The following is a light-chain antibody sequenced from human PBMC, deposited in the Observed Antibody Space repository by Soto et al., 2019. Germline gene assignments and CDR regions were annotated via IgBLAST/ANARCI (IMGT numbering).Light chain of an antibody. J-gene: IGKJ1*01. CDR2: QTS. CDR1: RSINSNY. Sequence: EILLTQSPGTLSLSPGERATLSCRTSRSINSNYLAWYQHRPGQAPRLLIYQTSIRAAGIPARFSASGSGTDFTLTISDVQPEDFALYYCHQRQSWPRTFGQGTKVDIK. CDR3: HQRQSWPRT. V-gene: IGKV3D-20*02.